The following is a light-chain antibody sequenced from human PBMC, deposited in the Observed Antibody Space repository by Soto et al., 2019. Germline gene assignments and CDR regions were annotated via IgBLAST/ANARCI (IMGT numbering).Light chain of an antibody. CDR2: GAS. CDR1: QSVNSN. V-gene: IGKV3-15*01. Sequence: EIVMTQSPVTLSVSPGQRATLSCRASQSVNSNLAWYQQKPGQAPRLLIYGASTRATSIPARFSGSGSETEFTLSISSLQSEDFAVYYCQQYNNWPRTFGQGTKVEIK. J-gene: IGKJ1*01. CDR3: QQYNNWPRT.